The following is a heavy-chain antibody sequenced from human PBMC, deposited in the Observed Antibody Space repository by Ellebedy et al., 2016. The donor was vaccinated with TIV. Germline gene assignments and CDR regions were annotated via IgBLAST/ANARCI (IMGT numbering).Heavy chain of an antibody. CDR2: INPSGGST. V-gene: IGHV1-46*01. CDR3: AREALVVVIPYYYYGMDV. J-gene: IGHJ6*02. Sequence: ASVKVSXXASGYTFTSYYMHWVRQAPGQGLERMGIINPSGGSTSYAQKFQGRVTMTRDTSTSTVYMELSSLRSEDTAVYYCAREALVVVIPYYYYGMDVWGQGTTVTVSS. CDR1: GYTFTSYY. D-gene: IGHD2-21*01.